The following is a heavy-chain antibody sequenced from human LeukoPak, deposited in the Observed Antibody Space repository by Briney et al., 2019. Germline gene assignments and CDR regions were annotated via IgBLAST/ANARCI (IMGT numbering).Heavy chain of an antibody. CDR2: INPTGGST. J-gene: IGHJ4*02. V-gene: IGHV1-46*01. Sequence: ASVKVSCKASGYTFTSYYIHWVRRAPGQGLEWMGIINPTGGSTSYAQKFQGRVTMTRDTSTSTLYMELSSLRSEDTAVYYCARGWYYDSSGYWGVFDYWGQGTLVTVSS. D-gene: IGHD3-22*01. CDR1: GYTFTSYY. CDR3: ARGWYYDSSGYWGVFDY.